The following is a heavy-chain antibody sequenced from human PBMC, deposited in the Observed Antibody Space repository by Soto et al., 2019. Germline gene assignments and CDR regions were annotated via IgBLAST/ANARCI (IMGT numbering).Heavy chain of an antibody. CDR2: ISYDGNNK. J-gene: IGHJ6*02. D-gene: IGHD2-15*01. CDR1: GFTFSNYG. Sequence: GGSLRLSCAASGFTFSNYGMHWVRQAPGKGLEWVAVISYDGNNKYYADSVKGRFTISRDNSKNTLYLQMNSLRAEDTAVYYCAKDRTGERRYYYYGMEVWGQGTTVNVS. V-gene: IGHV3-30*18. CDR3: AKDRTGERRYYYYGMEV.